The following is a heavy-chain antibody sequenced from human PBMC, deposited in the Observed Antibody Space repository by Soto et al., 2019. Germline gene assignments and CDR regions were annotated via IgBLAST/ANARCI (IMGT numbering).Heavy chain of an antibody. Sequence: QVQLVESGAEVKKPGASVKVSCKASGYTFTNYGISWVRQAPGQGLEWMGRISGYNGNTKYAQKFQGRVTRTTDTPTNTAYMDLRSLRSDDTAVYYCARDREYYYDSSGNYYYHYGMDVWGQGTTVTVS. CDR3: ARDREYYYDSSGNYYYHYGMDV. CDR1: GYTFTNYG. J-gene: IGHJ6*02. D-gene: IGHD3-22*01. V-gene: IGHV1-18*04. CDR2: ISGYNGNT.